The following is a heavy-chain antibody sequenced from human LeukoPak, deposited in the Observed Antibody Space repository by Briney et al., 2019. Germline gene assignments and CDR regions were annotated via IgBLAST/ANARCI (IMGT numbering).Heavy chain of an antibody. V-gene: IGHV4-30-4*01. J-gene: IGHJ4*02. CDR3: ARESRLGSSWYALGNSRSTTLSDLYYFDY. Sequence: PSQTLSLTCTVSGGSISSGDYYWSWIRQPPGKGLEWIGYTYNTESTYYYPSLKSRIAISVDTSKNQFSLKLSSVTAADTAVYYCARESRLGSSWYALGNSRSTTLSDLYYFDYWGQGTLVTVSS. CDR2: TYNTEST. D-gene: IGHD6-13*01. CDR1: GGSISSGDYY.